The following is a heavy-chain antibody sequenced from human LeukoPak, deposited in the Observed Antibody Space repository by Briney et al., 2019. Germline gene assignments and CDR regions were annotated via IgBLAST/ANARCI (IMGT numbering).Heavy chain of an antibody. J-gene: IGHJ4*02. CDR1: GFTFSSYA. CDR2: ISGSGGST. Sequence: GGSLRLSCAASGFTFSSYAMSWVRQAPGKGLEWVSAISGSGGSTYYADSVKGRFTISRDNSKNTLYLQMNSLRAEDTAVYYCARDQNILLWFGELLSGPDFDYWGQGTLVTVSS. V-gene: IGHV3-23*01. CDR3: ARDQNILLWFGELLSGPDFDY. D-gene: IGHD3-10*01.